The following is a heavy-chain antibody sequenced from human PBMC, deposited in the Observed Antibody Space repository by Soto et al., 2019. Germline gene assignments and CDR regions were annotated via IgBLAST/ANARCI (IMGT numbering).Heavy chain of an antibody. Sequence: QVQLQESGPGLVKPSQTLSLTCTVSGGSISSGGYYWRWIRQHPGKGLEWIGYIYYSGSTYYNPSLKSRVTISVDKSKNQFSLKLSSVTAADTAVYYCARYEEGIASAFDYWGQGTLVTVSS. J-gene: IGHJ4*02. CDR3: ARYEEGIASAFDY. V-gene: IGHV4-31*03. D-gene: IGHD6-13*01. CDR2: IYYSGST. CDR1: GGSISSGGYY.